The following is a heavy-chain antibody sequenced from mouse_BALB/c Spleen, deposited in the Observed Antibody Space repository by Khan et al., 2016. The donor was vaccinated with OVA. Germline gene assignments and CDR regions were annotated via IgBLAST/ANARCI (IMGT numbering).Heavy chain of an antibody. D-gene: IGHD1-2*01. V-gene: IGHV3-1*02. CDR1: GYSITSGYG. J-gene: IGHJ2*01. CDR2: ITYSGST. CDR3: TRTAKIKY. Sequence: EVQLQESGPGLVTPSQSLSLTCTVTGYSITSGYGWNWIRQFPGNKLEWMGYITYSGSTNYNPSLKSRISITRDTSKNQLFLQLNSVTTEDTATYYSTRTAKIKYWGQGTNVTVSS.